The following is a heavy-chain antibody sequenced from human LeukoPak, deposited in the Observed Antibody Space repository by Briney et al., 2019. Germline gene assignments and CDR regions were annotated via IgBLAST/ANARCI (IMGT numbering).Heavy chain of an antibody. CDR3: AGSDTTGYSPREWDYWYFDL. CDR1: GFTFSNYC. Sequence: GGSLRLSCAASGFTFSNYCMHWVRHAPGKGLVWVSRINSDGINTSYADSVKGRFTISRDNAKNTLYLQMNSLRAEDTAVYYWAGSDTTGYSPREWDYWYFDLWGRGTLVTVSS. CDR2: INSDGINT. D-gene: IGHD1-1*01. V-gene: IGHV3-74*01. J-gene: IGHJ2*01.